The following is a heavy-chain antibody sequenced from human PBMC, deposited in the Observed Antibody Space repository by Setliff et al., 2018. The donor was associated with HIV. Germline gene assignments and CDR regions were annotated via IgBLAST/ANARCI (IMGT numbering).Heavy chain of an antibody. Sequence: GGSLRLSCAASGFTFSSYGMHWVRQAPGKGLEWVAVIWYDGSNKKYPDSVKGRFTISRDNFMDTVYLQMNGLRAEDTAVYYCARVPYGDFVPYYFDYWGQGALVTVSS. V-gene: IGHV3-33*08. CDR3: ARVPYGDFVPYYFDY. CDR2: IWYDGSNK. J-gene: IGHJ4*02. D-gene: IGHD4-17*01. CDR1: GFTFSSYG.